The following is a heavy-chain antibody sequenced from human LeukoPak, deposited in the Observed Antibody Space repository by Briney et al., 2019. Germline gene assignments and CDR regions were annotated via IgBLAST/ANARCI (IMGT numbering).Heavy chain of an antibody. D-gene: IGHD5-24*01. Sequence: GASVKVSCKASGGTFSSYAISWLRQAPGQGLEWMGRIIPIFGTANYAQKFQGRVTITTDESTSTAYMELSSLRSEDTAVYYCASPDPTNVEMATISEAFDIWGQGTMVTVSS. CDR2: IIPIFGTA. V-gene: IGHV1-69*05. CDR1: GGTFSSYA. J-gene: IGHJ3*02. CDR3: ASPDPTNVEMATISEAFDI.